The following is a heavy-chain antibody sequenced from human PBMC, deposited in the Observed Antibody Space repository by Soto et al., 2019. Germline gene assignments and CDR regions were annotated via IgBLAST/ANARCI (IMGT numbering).Heavy chain of an antibody. D-gene: IGHD4-17*01. CDR1: GGTFSSYA. CDR3: ARGDYGGNSLYYYGMDV. J-gene: IGHJ6*02. CDR2: IIPIFGTA. Sequence: QVPLVQSGAEVKKPGSSVKVSCKASGGTFSSYAISWVRQAPGQGLEWMGGIIPIFGTANYAQKFQGRVTITADESTSTAYMELSSLRSEDTAVYYCARGDYGGNSLYYYGMDVWGQGTTVTVSS. V-gene: IGHV1-69*01.